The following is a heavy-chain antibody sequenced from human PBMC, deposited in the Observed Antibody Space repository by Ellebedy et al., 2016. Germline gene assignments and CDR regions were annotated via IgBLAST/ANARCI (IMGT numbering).Heavy chain of an antibody. CDR3: ARGSSGWMAIDY. CDR1: GYTFSSYG. CDR2: ISAYNGNT. V-gene: IGHV1-18*01. Sequence: ASVKVSCKASGYTFSSYGMSWVRQAPGQGLEWMGWISAYNGNTNYAQKLQGRVTMTTETSTTTAYMELRSLRSDVTAVYYCARGSSGWMAIDYWGQGTLVTVSS. D-gene: IGHD6-19*01. J-gene: IGHJ4*02.